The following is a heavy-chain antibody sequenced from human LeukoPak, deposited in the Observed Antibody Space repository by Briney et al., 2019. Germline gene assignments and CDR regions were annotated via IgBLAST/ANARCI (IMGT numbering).Heavy chain of an antibody. D-gene: IGHD7-27*01. J-gene: IGHJ4*02. Sequence: QAGRSLRLSCAASGFTFSSYAMSWVRQAPGKGLEFVSAISGSGGSTYYADSVKGRFTISRDNSKNTLSLQMNSLRVEDTAVYYCAQDLAWGAFDHWGQGTLVTVSS. CDR3: AQDLAWGAFDH. V-gene: IGHV3-23*01. CDR2: ISGSGGST. CDR1: GFTFSSYA.